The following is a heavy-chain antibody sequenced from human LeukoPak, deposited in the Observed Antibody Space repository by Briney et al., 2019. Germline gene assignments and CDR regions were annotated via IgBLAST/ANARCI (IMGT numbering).Heavy chain of an antibody. V-gene: IGHV1-8*01. D-gene: IGHD3-22*01. CDR2: MNPNSGNT. Sequence: GASVKVSCKASGYTFTSYDINWGRQGTGQGLEWMGWMNPNSGNTGYAQKFQGRVTMTRNTSISTAYMELSSLRSEDTAVYYCARGPQDSSGYYSRYFQHWGQGTLVTVSS. CDR1: GYTFTSYD. CDR3: ARGPQDSSGYYSRYFQH. J-gene: IGHJ1*01.